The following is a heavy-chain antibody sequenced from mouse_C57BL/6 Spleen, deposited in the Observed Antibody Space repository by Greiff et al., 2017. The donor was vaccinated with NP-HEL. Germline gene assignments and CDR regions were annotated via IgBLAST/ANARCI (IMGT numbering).Heavy chain of an antibody. CDR3: ARDWDRNYYAMDY. CDR1: GYSITSGYY. CDR2: ISYDGSN. D-gene: IGHD3-3*01. V-gene: IGHV3-6*01. J-gene: IGHJ4*01. Sequence: EVKLMESGPGLVKPSQSLSLTCSVTGYSITSGYYWNWIRQFPGNKLEWMGYISYDGSNNYNPSLKNRISITRDTSKNQFFLKLNSVTTEDTATYYCARDWDRNYYAMDYLGQGTSVTVSS.